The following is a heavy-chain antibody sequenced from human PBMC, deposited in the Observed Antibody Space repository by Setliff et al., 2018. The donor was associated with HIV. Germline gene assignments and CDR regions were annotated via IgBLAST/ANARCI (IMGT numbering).Heavy chain of an antibody. Sequence: GESLKISCAASRLTLSSNYMTWVRQSPGKGLEWVSVIYPGGSTYYADSIKGRFIISRENSKNTLYLQMDSLRVEETAVYFCARLTKLTASFPTDYLDPWGQGTLVTVSS. V-gene: IGHV3-66*02. CDR1: RLTLSSNY. CDR2: IYPGGST. J-gene: IGHJ5*02. CDR3: ARLTKLTASFPTDYLDP. D-gene: IGHD4-17*01.